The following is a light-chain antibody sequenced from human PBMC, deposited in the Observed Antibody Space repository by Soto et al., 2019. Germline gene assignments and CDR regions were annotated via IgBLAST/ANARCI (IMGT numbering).Light chain of an antibody. CDR2: EGS. Sequence: QSALTQPASVSGSPGQSSTSSCTGTSSDVGNYNLVSWYQQHPGKAPKLMIYEGSKRPSGVSNRFSGSKSGNTASLTISGLQAEDEADYYCCSYASISTYVFGSGTKVTVL. CDR1: SSDVGNYNL. J-gene: IGLJ1*01. V-gene: IGLV2-23*01. CDR3: CSYASISTYV.